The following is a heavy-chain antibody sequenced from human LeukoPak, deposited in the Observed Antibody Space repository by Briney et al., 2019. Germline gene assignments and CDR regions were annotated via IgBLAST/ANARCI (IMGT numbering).Heavy chain of an antibody. CDR3: ARGYVFVLAVAGYYFDY. D-gene: IGHD2-15*01. CDR2: IYTSGST. CDR1: GGSISSGTYY. V-gene: IGHV4-61*02. J-gene: IGHJ4*02. Sequence: SGTLSLTCAVSGGSISSGTYYWSWIRQPAGKGLEWIGRIYTSGSTNYNPSLKSRVTISLDTSKNQFSLKLTSVTAADTAVYYCARGYVFVLAVAGYYFDYWGQGTLVTVSS.